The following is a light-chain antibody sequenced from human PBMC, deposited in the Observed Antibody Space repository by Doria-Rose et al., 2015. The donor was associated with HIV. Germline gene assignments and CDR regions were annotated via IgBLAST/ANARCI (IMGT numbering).Light chain of an antibody. CDR1: QRFRSTY. J-gene: IGKJ1*01. Sequence: TQGPGTLSLSPGEIATLSCKRSQRFRSTYLAWYQQKPGQAPSLLIYDGSTRATGIPDRFSASRSGTDFTLTINRLEPEDFALYYCHQYGTSWTFGQGTKVEI. CDR3: HQYGTSWT. V-gene: IGKV3-20*01. CDR2: DGS.